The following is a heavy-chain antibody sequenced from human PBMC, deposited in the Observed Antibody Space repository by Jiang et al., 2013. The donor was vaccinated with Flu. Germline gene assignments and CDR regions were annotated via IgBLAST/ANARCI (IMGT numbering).Heavy chain of an antibody. Sequence: SGAEVKKPGASVKVSCKASGYIFSSNGISWVRQAPGQGFEWMGWISAYNSKTKDAQKFQGRVTMTTDTSTRTAYMELRSLRSDDTAVYYCARAGSGGSFYFDYWGQGTLVTVSS. D-gene: IGHD2-15*01. J-gene: IGHJ4*02. CDR3: ARAGSGGSFYFDY. V-gene: IGHV1-18*01. CDR2: ISAYNSKT. CDR1: GYIFSSNG.